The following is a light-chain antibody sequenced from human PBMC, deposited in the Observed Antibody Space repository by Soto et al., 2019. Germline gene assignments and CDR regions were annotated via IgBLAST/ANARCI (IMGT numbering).Light chain of an antibody. CDR3: QQRGGWPLT. CDR1: QSVNTA. V-gene: IGKV3-11*01. Sequence: EIVLTQSPATLSLSPGERATLSCRASQSVNTALVWYRQKPGQAPRLLIYEASIRATGIPARFGASGSGTDFSLTISSLEPEDFAVYYCQQRGGWPLTFGGGTRVEI. J-gene: IGKJ4*01. CDR2: EAS.